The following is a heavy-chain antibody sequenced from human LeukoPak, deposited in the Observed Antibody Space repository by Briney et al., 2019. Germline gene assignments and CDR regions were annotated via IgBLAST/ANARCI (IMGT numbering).Heavy chain of an antibody. Sequence: SVKVSCKTSGGSFSNYAISWVRQAPGQGLEWMGGIIPIFGSPNYAQKFQDRVTITADESTSTAYMELSSLRFEDTALYYCARALKWDAHDEYWGQGTLVTVSS. CDR1: GGSFSNYA. D-gene: IGHD1-26*01. CDR2: IIPIFGSP. J-gene: IGHJ4*02. CDR3: ARALKWDAHDEY. V-gene: IGHV1-69*13.